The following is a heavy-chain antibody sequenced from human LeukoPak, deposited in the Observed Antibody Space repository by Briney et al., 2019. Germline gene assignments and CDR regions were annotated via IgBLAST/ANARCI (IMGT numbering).Heavy chain of an antibody. D-gene: IGHD6-13*01. CDR1: GFTFDDYA. J-gene: IGHJ4*02. V-gene: IGHV3-9*01. Sequence: GGSLRLSCAASGFTFDDYAMHWVRQAPGEGLEWVSGISWNSGSIGYADSVKGRFTISRDNAKNSLYLQMNSLRAEDTALYYCAKEQYSSSGDYWGQGTLVTVSS. CDR3: AKEQYSSSGDY. CDR2: ISWNSGSI.